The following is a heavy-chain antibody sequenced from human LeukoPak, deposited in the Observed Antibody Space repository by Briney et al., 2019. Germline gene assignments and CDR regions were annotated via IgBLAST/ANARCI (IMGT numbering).Heavy chain of an antibody. CDR2: IIPIFGTA. D-gene: IGHD3-22*01. V-gene: IGHV1-69*06. J-gene: IGHJ3*02. CDR3: ARGRSYYYDSSGYSKVDAFDI. Sequence: ASVKVSCKASGGTFSSYAISWVRQAPGQGLEWMGGIIPIFGTANYAQKFQGRVTITADKSTSTAYMELSSLRSEDTAVYYCARGRSYYYDSSGYSKVDAFDIWGQGTMVTVSS. CDR1: GGTFSSYA.